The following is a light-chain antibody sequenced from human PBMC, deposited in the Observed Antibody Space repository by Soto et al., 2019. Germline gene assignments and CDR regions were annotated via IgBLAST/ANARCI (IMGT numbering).Light chain of an antibody. J-gene: IGKJ1*01. CDR1: QSVTTQ. CDR3: QQYGVSTRT. V-gene: IGKV3-20*01. CDR2: GAS. Sequence: IVLTQSPGTLSLSPGERATLSCRASQSVTTQLAWYQQKPGQAPRLIIHGASSRATGVPDRITGSGSGTDFTLSISRLEPEDFAVYYCQQYGVSTRTFGQGTKVEIK.